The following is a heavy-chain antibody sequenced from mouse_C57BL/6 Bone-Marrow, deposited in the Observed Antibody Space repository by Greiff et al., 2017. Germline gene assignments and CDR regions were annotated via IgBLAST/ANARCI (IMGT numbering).Heavy chain of an antibody. J-gene: IGHJ4*01. CDR2: IDPEDGET. D-gene: IGHD1-1*01. CDR1: GFNIKDYY. CDR3: ARPHYYGRYYAMDY. Sequence: VQLQQSGAELVKPGASVKLSCTASGFNIKDYYMHWVKQRTEQGLEWIGRIDPEDGETKYAPKFPGKATITADTSSNTAYLQLSSLTSEDTAVYYCARPHYYGRYYAMDYWGQGTSVTVSS. V-gene: IGHV14-2*01.